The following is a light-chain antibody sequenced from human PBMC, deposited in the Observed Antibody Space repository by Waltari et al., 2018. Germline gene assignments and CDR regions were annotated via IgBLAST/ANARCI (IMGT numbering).Light chain of an antibody. Sequence: SYELSQPPSESVSPGQTAVISCSGEELGNKFVWWYQQKPGQSPVLVLYQDAKRPSGVSPRFGGSKSGNTAYLTSSGLRTEDEADYYCSSNAGGHVVFGSGTKVTVL. V-gene: IGLV3-1*01. CDR1: ELGNKF. CDR2: QDA. J-gene: IGLJ1*01. CDR3: SSNAGGHVV.